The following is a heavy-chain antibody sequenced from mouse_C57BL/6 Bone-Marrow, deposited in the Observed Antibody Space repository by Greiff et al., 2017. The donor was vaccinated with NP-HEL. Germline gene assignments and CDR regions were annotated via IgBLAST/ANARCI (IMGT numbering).Heavy chain of an antibody. CDR1: GFTFSDYY. CDR2: ISNGGGST. V-gene: IGHV5-12*01. J-gene: IGHJ3*01. Sequence: EVKLVESGGGLVQPGGSLKLSCAASGFTFSDYYMSWVRQPPEKRLEWVAYISNGGGSTYYPDTVKGRFTISRDNAKNTLYLQMSRLKSEDTAMYYCARLGGFAYWGQGTLVTVSA. CDR3: ARLGGFAY.